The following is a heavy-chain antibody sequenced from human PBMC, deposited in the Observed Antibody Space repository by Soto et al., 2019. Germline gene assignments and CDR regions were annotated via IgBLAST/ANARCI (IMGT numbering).Heavy chain of an antibody. CDR1: GASSSDYN. V-gene: IGHV4-34*12. D-gene: IGHD1-26*01. Sequence: QVQLQQWGAGLLKPSETLSLTCAVYGASSSDYNWSWIRESPGKGLELIGEVMYSGSTNYNPSLKSRSTISLDASKNQFSLKVTSVTAADTAVYYCARSRILSGRYFNSWGQGSLVTVSS. CDR3: ARSRILSGRYFNS. CDR2: VMYSGST. J-gene: IGHJ4*02.